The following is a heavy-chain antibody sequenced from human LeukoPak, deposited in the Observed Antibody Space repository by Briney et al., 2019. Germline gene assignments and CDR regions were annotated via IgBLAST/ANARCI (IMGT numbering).Heavy chain of an antibody. CDR1: GGTFSSYA. J-gene: IGHJ6*03. D-gene: IGHD2-2*01. Sequence: GASVKVSCKASGGTFSSYAISWVRQAPGQGLEWMGGIIPIFGTANYAQKFQGRVTITADESTSTAYMELSSLRSEDTAVYYCARESGYQLLLGYYMDVWGKGTTVTVSS. CDR2: IIPIFGTA. V-gene: IGHV1-69*13. CDR3: ARESGYQLLLGYYMDV.